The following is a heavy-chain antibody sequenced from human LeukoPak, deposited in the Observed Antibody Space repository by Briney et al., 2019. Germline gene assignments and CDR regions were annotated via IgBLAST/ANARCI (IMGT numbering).Heavy chain of an antibody. CDR1: GYTFTSYG. CDR3: AREWYFGSGTYSRRSFDF. V-gene: IGHV1-18*01. D-gene: IGHD3-10*01. Sequence: ASVKVSCKSSGYTFTSYGISWVRQAPGQGLEWMGWISAYNGNTNYAQNLQGRVTLTTDTSTSTAYMELRSLRSDDTAVYYCAREWYFGSGTYSRRSFDFWGQGTLVTVSS. CDR2: ISAYNGNT. J-gene: IGHJ4*02.